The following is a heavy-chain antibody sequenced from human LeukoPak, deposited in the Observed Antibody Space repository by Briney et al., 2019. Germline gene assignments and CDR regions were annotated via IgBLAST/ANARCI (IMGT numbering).Heavy chain of an antibody. CDR2: INAGNGNT. V-gene: IGHV1-3*03. J-gene: IGHJ6*03. Sequence: ASVKVSCKASGYPFTTYSIHWVRQAPGQRLEWMGWINAGNGNTKYSQEFQGRVTITRDTSASTAYMELSSLRSEDMAVYYCARASITIFGVVSYMDVWGKGTTVTISS. CDR1: GYPFTTYS. CDR3: ARASITIFGVVSYMDV. D-gene: IGHD3-3*01.